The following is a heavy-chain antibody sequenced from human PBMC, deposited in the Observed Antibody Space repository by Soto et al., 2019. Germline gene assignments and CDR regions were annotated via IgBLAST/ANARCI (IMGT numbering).Heavy chain of an antibody. CDR1: GYTLTELS. V-gene: IGHV1-24*01. Sequence: ASVKVSCKVSGYTLTELSMHWVRQAPGKGLEWMGGFDPEDGETIYAQKFQGRVTMTEDTSTDTAYMELSSLRSEDTAVYYCATVNCSGGSCGALNLGPDVWGKGTTVTVSS. D-gene: IGHD2-15*01. J-gene: IGHJ6*04. CDR3: ATVNCSGGSCGALNLGPDV. CDR2: FDPEDGET.